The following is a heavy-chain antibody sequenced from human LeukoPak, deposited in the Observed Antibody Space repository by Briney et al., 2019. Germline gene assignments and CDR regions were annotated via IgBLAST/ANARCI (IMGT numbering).Heavy chain of an antibody. CDR1: GYSFSTYT. D-gene: IGHD5-24*01. Sequence: GASVEVSCKASGYSFSTYTMNWVRQAPGQRLEWMGWINAGNGNTKYSQKFQGRVTITRDTSASTAYMEMRSLRSEDTAVYYCAREIDRDDYNRFFDYWGQGTLVTVSS. CDR3: AREIDRDDYNRFFDY. V-gene: IGHV1-3*01. J-gene: IGHJ4*02. CDR2: INAGNGNT.